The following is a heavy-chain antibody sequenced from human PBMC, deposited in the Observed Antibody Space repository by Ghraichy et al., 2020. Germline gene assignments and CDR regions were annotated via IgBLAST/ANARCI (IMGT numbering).Heavy chain of an antibody. CDR2: IKSDGSSA. CDR1: GFTFSSYW. CDR3: ASDYYLGRFDC. V-gene: IGHV3-74*01. J-gene: IGHJ4*02. D-gene: IGHD3-22*01. Sequence: GGSLRLSCAASGFTFSSYWMHWVRQAPGKGLVWVSRIKSDGSSASYADSVKGRFTISRDNAKNTLYLQMNSLRAEDTAVYYCASDYYLGRFDCWGQGTLVTVSS.